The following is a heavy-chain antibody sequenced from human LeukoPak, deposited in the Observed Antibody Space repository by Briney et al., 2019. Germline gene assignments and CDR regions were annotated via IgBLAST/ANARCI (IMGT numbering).Heavy chain of an antibody. CDR3: ARGYDSSGYYTYYFDY. CDR2: IWYDGSNK. Sequence: GGSLRLSCAASGFTFSSYGMHWVRQAPGKGLEWVAVIWYDGSNKYYADSVKGRFTISRDNSKNTLYLQMNSLRAEDTAVYYCARGYDSSGYYTYYFDYWGQGTLVTVSS. CDR1: GFTFSSYG. D-gene: IGHD3-22*01. V-gene: IGHV3-33*01. J-gene: IGHJ4*02.